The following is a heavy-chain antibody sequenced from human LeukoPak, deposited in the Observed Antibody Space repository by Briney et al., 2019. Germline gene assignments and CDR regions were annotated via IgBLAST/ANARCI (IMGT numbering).Heavy chain of an antibody. D-gene: IGHD1-26*01. V-gene: IGHV1-2*02. Sequence: ASVKVSCKASGYTFTGYYMHWVRQAPGQGLEWMGWINPNSGGTNYAQKFQGRVTMTRDTSISTAYMELSRLRSDDTAVYYCARVFAGARTFDYWGQGTLVTVSS. J-gene: IGHJ4*02. CDR2: INPNSGGT. CDR1: GYTFTGYY. CDR3: ARVFAGARTFDY.